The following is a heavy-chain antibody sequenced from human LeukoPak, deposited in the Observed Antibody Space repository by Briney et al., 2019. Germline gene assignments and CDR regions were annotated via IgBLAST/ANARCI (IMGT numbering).Heavy chain of an antibody. V-gene: IGHV1-3*01. CDR2: INPVNGDT. J-gene: IGHJ4*02. Sequence: ASVKVSCKASGYTFTSYPIHWVRQAPGQRLEWMGWINPVNGDTKYSQKFQGRVTITRDTSASTAYMELSRLRSDDTAVYYCARVRGRGRYFDWLQQPFDYWGQGTLVTVSS. CDR3: ARVRGRGRYFDWLQQPFDY. CDR1: GYTFTSYP. D-gene: IGHD3-9*01.